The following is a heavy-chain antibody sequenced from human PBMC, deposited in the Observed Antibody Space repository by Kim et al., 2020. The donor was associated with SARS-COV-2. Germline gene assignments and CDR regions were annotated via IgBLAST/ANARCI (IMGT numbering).Heavy chain of an antibody. CDR3: ARDGSSGYMGSFDD. Sequence: VESVKGRCAVASDNAKISLYLQMNSLRAEDTAVYYCARDGSSGYMGSFDDWGRGTLVTVSS. V-gene: IGHV3-7*01. D-gene: IGHD3-22*01. J-gene: IGHJ5*02.